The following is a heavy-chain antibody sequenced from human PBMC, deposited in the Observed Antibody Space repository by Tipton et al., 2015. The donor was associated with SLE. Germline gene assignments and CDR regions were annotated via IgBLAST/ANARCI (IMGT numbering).Heavy chain of an antibody. D-gene: IGHD3-16*02. J-gene: IGHJ4*02. V-gene: IGHV3-48*01. CDR3: ARDQEVITFGGVIVSYYFDY. Sequence: GSLRLSCAASGFTFSSYAMSWVRQAPGKGLEWVSKISSGSSTIYYADSVKGRFTISRDNAKNSLYLQMNSLRAEDTAVYYCARDQEVITFGGVIVSYYFDYWGQGTLVTVSS. CDR1: GFTFSSYA. CDR2: ISSGSSTI.